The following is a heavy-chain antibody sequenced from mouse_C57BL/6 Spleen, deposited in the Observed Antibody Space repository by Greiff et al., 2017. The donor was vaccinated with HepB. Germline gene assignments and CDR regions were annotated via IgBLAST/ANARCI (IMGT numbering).Heavy chain of an antibody. Sequence: EVQLQQSGPELVKPGASVKMSCKASGYTFTDYNMHWVKQSHGKSLEWIGYINPNNGGTSYNQKFKGKATLTVNKSSSTAYMELRSLTSEDSAVYYCARAGIYYGYDWFAYWGQGTLVTVSA. CDR1: GYTFTDYN. D-gene: IGHD2-2*01. J-gene: IGHJ3*01. V-gene: IGHV1-22*01. CDR3: ARAGIYYGYDWFAY. CDR2: INPNNGGT.